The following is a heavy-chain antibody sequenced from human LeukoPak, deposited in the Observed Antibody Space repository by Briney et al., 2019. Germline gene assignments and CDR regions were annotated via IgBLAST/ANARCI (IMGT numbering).Heavy chain of an antibody. D-gene: IGHD3-10*01. CDR3: ARDRAGTQAWVEFDP. V-gene: IGHV3-66*02. J-gene: IGHJ5*02. Sequence: SGGSLRLSCAASGFTVSQNYMSWVRQAPGRGLEWVSLIYADGTTHYADSVKGRFTISRDNSKNTVYLQMNSVRPEHTAVYYCARDRAGTQAWVEFDPCGQGTLVTVSS. CDR2: IYADGTT. CDR1: GFTVSQNY.